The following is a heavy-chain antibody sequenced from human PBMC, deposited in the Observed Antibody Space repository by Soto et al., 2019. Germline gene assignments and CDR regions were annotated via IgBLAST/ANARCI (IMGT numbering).Heavy chain of an antibody. D-gene: IGHD2-8*01. V-gene: IGHV1-69*13. Sequence: PVNRARKGSGCTFSGYASSCLRQAPRHRRAWIVGIIPIFGTANYAQKFQGRVTITADESTSTAYMELSSLRSEDTAVYYCARDQGTRSCANGVGRRDALDIRRQGTMDTVSS. CDR1: GCTFSGYA. J-gene: IGHJ3*02. CDR3: ARDQGTRSCANGVGRRDALDI. CDR2: IIPIFGTA.